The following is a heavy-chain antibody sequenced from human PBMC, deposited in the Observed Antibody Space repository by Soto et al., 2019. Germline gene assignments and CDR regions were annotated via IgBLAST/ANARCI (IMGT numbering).Heavy chain of an antibody. D-gene: IGHD3-9*01. CDR3: VRDLDYDILIGYRGPPNFDY. CDR2: ISDYSGDT. J-gene: IGHJ4*02. V-gene: IGHV1-18*01. Sequence: QVQLVQSGNEVKKPGASVKVSCKAFGYTFNNFGISWVRQAPGQGLEWMGWISDYSGDTKYAQKLQGRVTLTTDTSTSTAYLELRSLRSDDTAVYYCVRDLDYDILIGYRGPPNFDYWGQGTLVTVSS. CDR1: GYTFNNFG.